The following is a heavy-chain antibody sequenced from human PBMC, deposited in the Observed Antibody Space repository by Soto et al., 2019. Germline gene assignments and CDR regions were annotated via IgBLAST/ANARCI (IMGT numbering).Heavy chain of an antibody. Sequence: QVQLVQSGAEVKKPGASVKVSCKASGYNFHSYGITWVRQAPGRGLEWLGWISAYNGETHSGQMLQGRVSLTIDISTSPAYMELRSLRSDDTAVYYCARDLEESGDVWTGVGLYWGQGTRVTVSS. D-gene: IGHD3-3*01. CDR3: ARDLEESGDVWTGVGLY. CDR2: ISAYNGET. V-gene: IGHV1-18*01. J-gene: IGHJ4*02. CDR1: GYNFHSYG.